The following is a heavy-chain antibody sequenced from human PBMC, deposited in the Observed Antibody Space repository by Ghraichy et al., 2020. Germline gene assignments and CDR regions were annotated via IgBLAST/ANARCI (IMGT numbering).Heavy chain of an antibody. CDR3: ARWCRVVPAAIFYYYYYYMDV. J-gene: IGHJ6*03. CDR1: GYTFTSYD. D-gene: IGHD2-2*02. Sequence: ASVKVSCKASGYTFTSYDINWVRHATGQGLEWMGWMNPNSGNTGYAQKFQGRVTMTSNTSISTSYMELSSLRSEDTSVYYCARWCRVVPAAIFYYYYYYMDVWGKGIMVTVSS. CDR2: MNPNSGNT. V-gene: IGHV1-8*01.